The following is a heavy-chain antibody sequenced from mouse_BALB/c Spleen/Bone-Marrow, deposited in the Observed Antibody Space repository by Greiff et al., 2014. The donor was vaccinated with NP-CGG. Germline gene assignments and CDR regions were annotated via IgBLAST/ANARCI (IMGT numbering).Heavy chain of an antibody. D-gene: IGHD1-1*01. J-gene: IGHJ3*01. CDR3: ARVDFITTAPDAY. CDR1: GYTFTSYY. Sequence: LEESGPELVKPGASVRISCKASGYTFTSYYIHWVKQRPGQGLEWIGWIYPGNVNTKYNEKFKGKATLTADKSSSTAYMQLSSLTSEDSAVYFCARVDFITTAPDAYWSQGTLVTVSA. CDR2: IYPGNVNT. V-gene: IGHV1S56*01.